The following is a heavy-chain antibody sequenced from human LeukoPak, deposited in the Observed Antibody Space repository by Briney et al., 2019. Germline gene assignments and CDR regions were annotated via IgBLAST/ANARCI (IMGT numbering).Heavy chain of an antibody. D-gene: IGHD3-10*01. V-gene: IGHV4-59*01. CDR3: ARRVPTMVRGKSAFDI. J-gene: IGHJ3*02. Sequence: PSETLSLTCTVSGGSISSYYWSWIRQPPGKGLEWIGYIYYSGSTNYNPSLKSRVTISVDTSKNQFSLKLSSVTAADTAVYYCARRVPTMVRGKSAFDIWGQGTMVTVSS. CDR1: GGSISSYY. CDR2: IYYSGST.